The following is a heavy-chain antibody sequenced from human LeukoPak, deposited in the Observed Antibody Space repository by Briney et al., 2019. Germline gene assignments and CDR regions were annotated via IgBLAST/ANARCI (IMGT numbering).Heavy chain of an antibody. CDR1: GYTFTSYG. J-gene: IGHJ4*02. Sequence: ASVKVSCKASGYTFTSYGISWVRQAPGQGLEWMGWISAYNGNTNYAQKLQGRVTMTTDTSTSTAYMEPRSLRSDDTAVYYCARDSDGYSSSWSYDYWGQGTLVTVSS. CDR2: ISAYNGNT. D-gene: IGHD6-13*01. CDR3: ARDSDGYSSSWSYDY. V-gene: IGHV1-18*01.